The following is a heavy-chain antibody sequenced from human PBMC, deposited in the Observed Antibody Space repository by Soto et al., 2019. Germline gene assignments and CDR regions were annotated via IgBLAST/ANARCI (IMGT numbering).Heavy chain of an antibody. CDR2: LNHSGST. J-gene: IGHJ3*02. CDR1: GGSFIGYY. D-gene: IGHD5-12*01. V-gene: IGHV4-34*01. Sequence: SETLSLTCGVYGGSFIGYYWTWIRQPPGKGLEWIGELNHSGSTNYNPSLKSRVTISVDRSKNQFSLKLTSVTAADTAVYYCARGDGKWLQYWAFDIWGQGTMVTVSS. CDR3: ARGDGKWLQYWAFDI.